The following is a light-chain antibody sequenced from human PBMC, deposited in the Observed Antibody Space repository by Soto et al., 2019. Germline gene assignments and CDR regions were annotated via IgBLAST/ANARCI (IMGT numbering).Light chain of an antibody. J-gene: IGLJ1*01. CDR3: SSNTTSSSYV. CDR2: DVY. CDR1: SSDVGGFNY. Sequence: QPVLTQPASVSGSPGQSITISCTGTSSDVGGFNYVSWYQQHPGKAPKLLIFDVYSRPSGISNRFSGSKSGNTASLTISGLQAEDEADYYCSSNTTSSSYVFGAGTKLTVL. V-gene: IGLV2-14*01.